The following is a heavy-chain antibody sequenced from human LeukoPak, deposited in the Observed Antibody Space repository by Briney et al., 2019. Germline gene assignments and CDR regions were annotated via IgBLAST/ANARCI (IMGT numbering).Heavy chain of an antibody. J-gene: IGHJ4*02. CDR2: IIPILGIA. Sequence: SVKVSCKASGYTFTSYDINWVRQAPGQGLEWMGRIIPILGIANYAQKFQGRVTITADKSTSTAYMELSSLRSEDTAVYYCARSPAQQGPDYWGQGTLVTVSS. D-gene: IGHD3-10*01. CDR3: ARSPAQQGPDY. CDR1: GYTFTSYD. V-gene: IGHV1-69*04.